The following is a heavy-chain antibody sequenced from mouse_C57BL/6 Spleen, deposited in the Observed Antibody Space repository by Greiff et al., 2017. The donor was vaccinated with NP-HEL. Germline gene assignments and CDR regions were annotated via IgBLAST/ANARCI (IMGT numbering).Heavy chain of an antibody. J-gene: IGHJ3*01. Sequence: QVQLKQPGAELVKPGASVKLSCKASGYTFTSYWMHWVKQRPGQGLEWIGMIHPNSGSTNYNEKFKSKATLTVDKSSSTAYMQLSSLTSEDSAVYYCARGDDYDVTPLFAYWGQGTLVTVSA. D-gene: IGHD2-4*01. V-gene: IGHV1-64*01. CDR3: ARGDDYDVTPLFAY. CDR2: IHPNSGST. CDR1: GYTFTSYW.